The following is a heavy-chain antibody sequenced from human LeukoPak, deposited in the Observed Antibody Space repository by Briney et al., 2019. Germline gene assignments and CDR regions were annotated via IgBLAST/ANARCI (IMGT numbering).Heavy chain of an antibody. CDR1: GGSISNSRYY. V-gene: IGHV4-39*07. Sequence: PSETLSLTCSVSGGSISNSRYYWGWLRQPPGKGLEWIGSIYYSGSTNYNPSLKSRVTISVDTSKNQFSLKLSSVTAADTAVYYCARDSGSPRDQQWLPIGWFDPWGQGTLVTVSS. J-gene: IGHJ5*02. D-gene: IGHD6-19*01. CDR3: ARDSGSPRDQQWLPIGWFDP. CDR2: IYYSGST.